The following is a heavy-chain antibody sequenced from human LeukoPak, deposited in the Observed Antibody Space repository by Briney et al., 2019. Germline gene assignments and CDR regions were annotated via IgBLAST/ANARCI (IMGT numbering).Heavy chain of an antibody. V-gene: IGHV4-59*12. CDR2: IYYSGST. CDR3: ARGVPGRV. Sequence: SETLSLTCTVSGGSISSYYWSWIREPPGKGLEWIGDIYYSGSTNYNPSLKSRVTISVDTSKNQFSLKLSSVTAADTAVYYCARGVPGRVWGQGTLVTVSS. J-gene: IGHJ4*02. CDR1: GGSISSYY. D-gene: IGHD6-6*01.